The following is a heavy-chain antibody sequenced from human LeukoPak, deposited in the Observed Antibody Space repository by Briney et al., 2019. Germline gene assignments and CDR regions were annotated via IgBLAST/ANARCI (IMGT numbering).Heavy chain of an antibody. V-gene: IGHV3-53*01. CDR3: ARARDGYRGDGFDI. J-gene: IGHJ3*02. CDR2: MYSGGST. Sequence: GGSLRLSCEASGFTVSHNYLIWVRQAPGKGLEWVSVMYSGGSTYYAGSVKGRFTTSRDNSKNTLYLQMTSLRADDTAVYYCARARDGYRGDGFDIWGQGTVVTVSS. CDR1: GFTVSHNY. D-gene: IGHD5-24*01.